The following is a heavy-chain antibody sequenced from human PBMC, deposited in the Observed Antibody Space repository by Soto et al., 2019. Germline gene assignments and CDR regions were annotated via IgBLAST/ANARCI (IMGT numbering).Heavy chain of an antibody. CDR3: ASLSAGYYYDSSGYYFDY. V-gene: IGHV4-31*03. CDR2: IYYSGST. Sequence: SETLSLTCTVSGGSISSGGYYWSWIRQHPGKGLEWIGYIYYSGSTYYNPSPNSRVTISVDTSKNQFSLKMSSMTAADTAVYYCASLSAGYYYDSSGYYFDYWGQGTLVTVSS. J-gene: IGHJ4*02. D-gene: IGHD3-22*01. CDR1: GGSISSGGYY.